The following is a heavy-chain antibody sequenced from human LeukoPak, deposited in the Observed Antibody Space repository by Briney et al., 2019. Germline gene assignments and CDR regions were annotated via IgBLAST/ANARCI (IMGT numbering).Heavy chain of an antibody. CDR3: ARQGVVVAAYFDS. CDR1: GGSISSPSFY. V-gene: IGHV4-39*01. J-gene: IGHJ4*02. D-gene: IGHD2-15*01. CDR2: KYYSGNT. Sequence: PSETLSLTCTISGGSISSPSFYWAWIRQTPEKGLEWIGSKYYSGNTYYNPSLKSRVTIPVDTSKNHFSLSLTSVTAADTAVYYCARQGVVVAAYFDSWGQGTLVTVSS.